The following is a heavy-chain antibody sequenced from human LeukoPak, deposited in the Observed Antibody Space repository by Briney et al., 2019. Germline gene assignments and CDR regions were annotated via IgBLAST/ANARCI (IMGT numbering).Heavy chain of an antibody. J-gene: IGHJ4*02. CDR2: IVPIFGSA. CDR3: ARDLYSRRMDYYGSGSFFAY. CDR1: GGTFSSYA. V-gene: IGHV1-69*13. D-gene: IGHD3-10*01. Sequence: SVKVSCKASGGTFSSYAISWVRQAPGQGLEWMGGIVPIFGSANYAQKFQGRVTITADESTTTAYMELTGLRSDDTAVYYCARDLYSRRMDYYGSGSFFAYWGQGTLVTVSS.